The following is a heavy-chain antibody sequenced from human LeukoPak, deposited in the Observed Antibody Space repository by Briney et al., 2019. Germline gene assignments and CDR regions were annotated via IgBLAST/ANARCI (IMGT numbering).Heavy chain of an antibody. Sequence: PSEIVSLTCAVYGGSFSGYDWSWIRQPPGKGLEWIGEINHSASTNYNPSLKSRVTISVDTSKNQFSLKLSSVTAADTAVYYCARGRRYCSSTSCYRSPRYAFDIWGQGTMVTVSS. CDR3: ARGRRYCSSTSCYRSPRYAFDI. J-gene: IGHJ3*02. D-gene: IGHD2-2*02. V-gene: IGHV4-34*01. CDR1: GGSFSGYD. CDR2: INHSAST.